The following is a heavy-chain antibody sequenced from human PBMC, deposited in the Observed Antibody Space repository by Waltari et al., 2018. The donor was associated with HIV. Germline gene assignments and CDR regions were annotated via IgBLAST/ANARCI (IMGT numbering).Heavy chain of an antibody. V-gene: IGHV3-9*01. J-gene: IGHJ3*02. CDR2: ISWNSDTI. D-gene: IGHD4-17*01. CDR3: VKVGMAAVTSYAIDI. CDR1: GFNFDDSA. Sequence: VQLVESGGALVQLGGSLRLSCAASGFNFDDSAMHWVLQPPGKGLEGVSGISWNSDTIGYADSVKGRFTISRDNAKNSLSLEMNSLRAEDTALYYCVKVGMAAVTSYAIDIWGQGTMVTVSS.